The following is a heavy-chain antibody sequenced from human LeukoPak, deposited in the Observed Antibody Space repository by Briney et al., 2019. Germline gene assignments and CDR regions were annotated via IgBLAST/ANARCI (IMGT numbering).Heavy chain of an antibody. J-gene: IGHJ4*02. CDR2: ISYDGTIT. V-gene: IGHV3-30-3*01. Sequence: GRSLRLSCAASGFSFSNYAMHWVRQAPGKGLEWVTVISYDGTITYYSNSVKGRFTISRDNAKNSLYLQMNSLRAEDTAIYFCAREDDWNYEDYWGQGTLVTVSS. CDR1: GFSFSNYA. CDR3: AREDDWNYEDY. D-gene: IGHD1-7*01.